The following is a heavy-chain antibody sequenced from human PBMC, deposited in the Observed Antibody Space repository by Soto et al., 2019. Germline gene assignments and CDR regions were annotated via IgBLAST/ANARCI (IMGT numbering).Heavy chain of an antibody. Sequence: GGSLRLSCAASGFTFSSYSMNWVRQAPGKGLEWVSSISSSSSYIYYADSVKGRFTISRDNAKNSLYLQMNSLRAEDTAVYYCARRLLWFGESHAFDIWGQGPTVTVAS. D-gene: IGHD3-10*01. J-gene: IGHJ3*02. CDR1: GFTFSSYS. V-gene: IGHV3-21*01. CDR2: ISSSSSYI. CDR3: ARRLLWFGESHAFDI.